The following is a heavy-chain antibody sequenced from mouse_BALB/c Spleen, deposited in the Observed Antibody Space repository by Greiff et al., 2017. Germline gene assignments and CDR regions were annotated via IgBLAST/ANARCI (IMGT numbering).Heavy chain of an antibody. CDR1: GFTFSSYA. CDR2: ISSGGST. D-gene: IGHD3-3*01. V-gene: IGHV5-6-5*01. Sequence: VQLVESGGGLVKPGGSLKLSCAASGFTFSSYAMSWVRQTPEKRLEWVASISSGGSTYYPDSVKGRFTISRDNARNILYLQMSSLRSEDTAMYYCARGGTASFAYWGQGTLVTVSA. CDR3: ARGGTASFAY. J-gene: IGHJ3*01.